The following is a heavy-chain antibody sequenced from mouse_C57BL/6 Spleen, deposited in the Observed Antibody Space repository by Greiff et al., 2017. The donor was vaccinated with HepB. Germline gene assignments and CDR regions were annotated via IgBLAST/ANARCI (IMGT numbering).Heavy chain of an antibody. Sequence: EVMLVESGGGLVKPGGSLKLSCAASGFTFSSYTMSWVRQTPEKRLEWVATISGGGGNTYYPDSVKGRFTISRDNAKNTLYLQMSSLRSEDTAVYYCARHKTGEVYFDVWGTGTTLTVSS. D-gene: IGHD4-1*01. V-gene: IGHV5-9*01. J-gene: IGHJ1*03. CDR3: ARHKTGEVYFDV. CDR1: GFTFSSYT. CDR2: ISGGGGNT.